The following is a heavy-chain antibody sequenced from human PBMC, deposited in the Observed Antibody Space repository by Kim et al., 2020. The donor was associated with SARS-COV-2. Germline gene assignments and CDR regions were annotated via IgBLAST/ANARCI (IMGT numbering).Heavy chain of an antibody. D-gene: IGHD6-6*01. V-gene: IGHV3-30*18. J-gene: IGHJ4*02. CDR1: GFTFSSYG. CDR2: ISYDGSNK. CDR3: AKGSGYSSSSGIDY. Sequence: GGSLRLSCAASGFTFSSYGMHWVRQAPGKGLEWVAVISYDGSNKYYADSVKGRFTISRDNSKNTLYLQMNSLRAEDTAVYYCAKGSGYSSSSGIDYWGQGTLVTVSS.